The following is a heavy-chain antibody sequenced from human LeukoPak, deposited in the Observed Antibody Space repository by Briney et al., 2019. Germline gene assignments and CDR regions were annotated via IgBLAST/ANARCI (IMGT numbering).Heavy chain of an antibody. CDR1: GGSISSYY. J-gene: IGHJ4*02. Sequence: SETLSLTCTVSGGSISSYYWSWVRQPPGKGLEWTGHIYDTGNTNYNPSLESRVTISVDTSKNQFSLRLTSVTAADTAVYFCARATPWLLPGYWGQGTLVTVSS. CDR3: ARATPWLLPGY. CDR2: IYDTGNT. V-gene: IGHV4-59*01. D-gene: IGHD3-22*01.